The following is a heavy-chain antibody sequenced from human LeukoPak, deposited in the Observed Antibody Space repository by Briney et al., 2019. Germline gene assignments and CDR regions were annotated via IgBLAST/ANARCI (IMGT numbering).Heavy chain of an antibody. V-gene: IGHV3-20*04. J-gene: IGHJ4*02. CDR2: ITWNGGST. CDR3: ARGEGLRYFDWSLYYFDY. D-gene: IGHD3-9*01. Sequence: GGSLRLSCTAAGFTFDDYGMSWVRQIPGKGLEWVAGITWNGGSTDYAVSVRGRFTISRDNAKKSLYLQMNSLRAEDTAVYYCARGEGLRYFDWSLYYFDYWGQGTLVTVSS. CDR1: GFTFDDYG.